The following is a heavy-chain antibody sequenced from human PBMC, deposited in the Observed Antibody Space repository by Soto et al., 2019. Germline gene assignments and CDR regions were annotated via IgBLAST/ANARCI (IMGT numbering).Heavy chain of an antibody. Sequence: EVQLLESGGGLVQPGGSLRLSCAASGFTFSSYAKSWVRQAPGKGLEWVSAISGSGGSTYYADSVKGRFTISRDNSKNTLYPQMNSLRAEDTAVYYCAKSTLGYCSSTSCLYYYYYGMDVWGQGTTVTVSS. CDR3: AKSTLGYCSSTSCLYYYYYGMDV. D-gene: IGHD2-2*01. CDR2: ISGSGGST. CDR1: GFTFSSYA. J-gene: IGHJ6*02. V-gene: IGHV3-23*01.